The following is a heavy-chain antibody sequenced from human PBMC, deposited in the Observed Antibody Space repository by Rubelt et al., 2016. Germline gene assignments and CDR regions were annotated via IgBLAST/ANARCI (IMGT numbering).Heavy chain of an antibody. Sequence: QLQLQESGPGLVKPSETLSLTCTVSGGSISSSSYYWGWIRQPPGKGLEWIGEINHSGSTNCNPSLKSRVTIAVDTSKNQFSLRLSSVTAADTAVYYCARAYYDFWSGYHDYWGQGTLVTVSS. CDR3: ARAYYDFWSGYHDY. CDR2: INHSGST. J-gene: IGHJ4*02. D-gene: IGHD3-3*01. CDR1: GGSISSSSYY. V-gene: IGHV4-39*07.